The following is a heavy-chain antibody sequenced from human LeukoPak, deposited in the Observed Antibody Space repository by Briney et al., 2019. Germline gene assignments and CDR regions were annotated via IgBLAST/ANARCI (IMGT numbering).Heavy chain of an antibody. CDR2: ISWDGGST. V-gene: IGHV3-43*01. CDR1: GFTFDDYT. J-gene: IGHJ6*03. Sequence: GGSLRLSCAASGFTFDDYTMHWVRQAPGKGLEWVSLISWDGGSTYYADSVKGRFTISRDNSKNSLYPQMNSLRTEDTALYYCAKDPSRRAYYYYYMDVWGKGTTVTVSS. CDR3: AKDPSRRAYYYYYMDV.